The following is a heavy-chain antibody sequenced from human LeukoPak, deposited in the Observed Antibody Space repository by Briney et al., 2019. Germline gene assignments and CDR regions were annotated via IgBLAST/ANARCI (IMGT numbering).Heavy chain of an antibody. Sequence: SETLSLTCTVSGRSITNYYCRWLRQPPGKGLEWIGYVHYSGSTKYNPSLKSRATISVDTSKSQFSLKLSSVTAADTAIYYCARGYSSSWYYFGYWGQGTLVTVSS. D-gene: IGHD6-13*01. CDR2: VHYSGST. CDR3: ARGYSSSWYYFGY. V-gene: IGHV4-59*08. CDR1: GRSITNYY. J-gene: IGHJ4*02.